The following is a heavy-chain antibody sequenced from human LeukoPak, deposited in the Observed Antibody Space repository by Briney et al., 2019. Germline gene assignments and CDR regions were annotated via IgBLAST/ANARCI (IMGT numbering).Heavy chain of an antibody. D-gene: IGHD3-22*01. CDR1: GFTFSSYG. V-gene: IGHV3-30*18. Sequence: GGSLRLSCAASGFTFSSYGMHWVRQAPGKGLEWVAVISYDGSNKYYADSVKGRFTISRDNSKNTLYLQMNSLRAEDTAVYYCAKDLFASSGNSYWGQGTLVTVSS. CDR2: ISYDGSNK. CDR3: AKDLFASSGNSY. J-gene: IGHJ4*02.